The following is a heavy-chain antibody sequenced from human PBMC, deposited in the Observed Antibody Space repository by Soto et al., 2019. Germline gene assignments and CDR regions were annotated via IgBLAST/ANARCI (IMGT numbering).Heavy chain of an antibody. CDR2: ISGNGGAT. CDR1: GFTFSSYA. D-gene: IGHD4-17*01. CDR3: ARRSGDYVGDYYYYYIDV. J-gene: IGHJ6*03. V-gene: IGHV3-64*01. Sequence: GGSLRLSCAASGFTFSSYAMYWVRQAPGKGLEYVSGISGNGGATHYANSVKGRCTISRDNSTNTLYLQMGSLRPEDMAVYYCARRSGDYVGDYYYYYIDVWGKGTTVTVSS.